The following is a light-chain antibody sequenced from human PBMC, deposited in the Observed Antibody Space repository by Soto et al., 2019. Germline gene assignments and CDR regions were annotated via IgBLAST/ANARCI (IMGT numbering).Light chain of an antibody. CDR1: GSEIASFNY. J-gene: IGLJ1*01. V-gene: IGLV2-14*01. CDR3: NSYSSTSFYV. Sequence: QSALAQPASVSGCPGRSITISCTGSGSEIASFNYVSWYQQYPAKAPKLLIYQVTSRASGLSHRFSGSKSGNTAALNISGLQPEDEAEYYCNSYSSTSFYVFGTGTKVTLL. CDR2: QVT.